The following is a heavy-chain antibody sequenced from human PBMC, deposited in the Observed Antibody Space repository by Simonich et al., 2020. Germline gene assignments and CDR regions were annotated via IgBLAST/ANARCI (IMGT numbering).Heavy chain of an antibody. CDR1: GYTFTGYY. D-gene: IGHD3-10*01. Sequence: QVQLVQSGAEVKKPGASVKVSCKASGYTFTGYYMNWVQQAPGQGLEWRGWTKPNSGGNHHHKKCQGRVTMTRETYISTAYMELSRLRPDDTAVYYCARWPSIPASYGSGSYFDYWGQGTLVTVSS. J-gene: IGHJ4*02. V-gene: IGHV1-2*02. CDR2: TKPNSGGN. CDR3: ARWPSIPASYGSGSYFDY.